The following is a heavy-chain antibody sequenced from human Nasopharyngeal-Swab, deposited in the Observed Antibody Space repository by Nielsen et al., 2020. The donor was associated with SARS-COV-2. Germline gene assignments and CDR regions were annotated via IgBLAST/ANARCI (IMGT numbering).Heavy chain of an antibody. CDR2: VKQAGSEK. J-gene: IGHJ6*02. CDR3: AREICTRITCFDYGMDV. D-gene: IGHD2-2*01. Sequence: GESLKISCAASGFTLSRYWMSWVRQAPGKGLECVASVKQAGSEKYSVDSVRGRFTISRDNTKNSVYLQMNNLRAEDTAVYYCAREICTRITCFDYGMDVWGQGTTVTVSS. V-gene: IGHV3-7*01. CDR1: GFTLSRYW.